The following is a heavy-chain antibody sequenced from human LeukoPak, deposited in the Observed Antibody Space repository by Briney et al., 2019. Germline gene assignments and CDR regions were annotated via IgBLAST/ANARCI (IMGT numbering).Heavy chain of an antibody. CDR2: INQDGSVK. D-gene: IGHD6-6*01. CDR3: ARIGYSSSSNDY. J-gene: IGHJ4*02. CDR1: GFTFSSYA. Sequence: GGSLRLSCAGSGFTFSSYAMSWVRQAPGKGLEWVANINQDGSVKYYVDSLKGRFTIYRDNAKNSLYLQMNSLRAEDTAVYYCARIGYSSSSNDYWGQGTLVTVSS. V-gene: IGHV3-7*01.